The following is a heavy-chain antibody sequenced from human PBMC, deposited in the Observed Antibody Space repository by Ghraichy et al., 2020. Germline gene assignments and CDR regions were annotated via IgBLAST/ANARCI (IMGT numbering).Heavy chain of an antibody. J-gene: IGHJ4*02. D-gene: IGHD1-26*01. CDR2: INPNSGGT. V-gene: IGHV1-2*02. Sequence: ASVKVSCKASGYTFTDYFIHWVRQAPGQGLEWMGWINPNSGGTKYAPKFQVRVTMTRDTSISTVHMDLSSLKPDDTAVYYCARLPNTWELLRAVDYWGQGTLVTVSS. CDR3: ARLPNTWELLRAVDY. CDR1: GYTFTDYF.